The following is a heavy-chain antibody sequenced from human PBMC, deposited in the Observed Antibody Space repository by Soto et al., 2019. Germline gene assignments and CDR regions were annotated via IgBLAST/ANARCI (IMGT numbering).Heavy chain of an antibody. Sequence: GGSLRLSCAASGFTFSGSAVNWVRQASGKGLEWVGRIRSKANSYATAYAASVKGRFTISRDDSKNTAYLQMSSLKNEDTALDYCTTWIGAGTGEDYWGQGTLVTVSS. CDR3: TTWIGAGTGEDY. CDR2: IRSKANSYAT. CDR1: GFTFSGSA. J-gene: IGHJ4*02. D-gene: IGHD6-19*01. V-gene: IGHV3-73*01.